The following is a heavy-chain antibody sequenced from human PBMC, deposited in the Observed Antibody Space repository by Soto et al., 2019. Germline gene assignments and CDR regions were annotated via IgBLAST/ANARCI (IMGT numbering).Heavy chain of an antibody. D-gene: IGHD3-9*01. J-gene: IGHJ4*02. CDR3: ASVYYDILPGRDTKYYFDY. V-gene: IGHV4-30-4*01. Sequence: ALCVRKSGSGGFIRPGDYFVSRIRLDQGKGLEWIGYIYYSGNTYYNPSLKSRVMISVDTSKNQFSLNLSSVTAADTAVYYCASVYYDILPGRDTKYYFDYWGQGALLTVS. CDR2: IYYSGNT. CDR1: GGFIRPGDYF.